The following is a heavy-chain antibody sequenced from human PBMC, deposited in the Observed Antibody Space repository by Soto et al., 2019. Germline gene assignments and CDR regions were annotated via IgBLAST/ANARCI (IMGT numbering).Heavy chain of an antibody. V-gene: IGHV3-15*07. D-gene: IGHD3-10*01. Sequence: EVPLVESGGGLVKPGGSLTLSCAASGFTFTYAWMNWVRQAPGTGLEWVGRIKSKTAGGTTDYTAPVKGRFTISRDDSKNTLFMQIHSLKAEDTAVYYCATDGGAWGQGTLVTVSS. CDR3: ATDGGA. CDR1: GFTFTYAW. J-gene: IGHJ5*02. CDR2: IKSKTAGGTT.